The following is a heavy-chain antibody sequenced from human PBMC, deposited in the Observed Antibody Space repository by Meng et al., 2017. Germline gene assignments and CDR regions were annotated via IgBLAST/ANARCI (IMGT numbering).Heavy chain of an antibody. CDR2: IIPSRSDA. Sequence: ASVKVSCKASGYTFIDAYVHWVRQAPGQGLEWMGRIIPSRSDANSAQKFQGRVTQNWDTSISTAYMELSSQRSDDKAIYYCARDGGNYDFDYWGQGTQVTVSS. CDR1: GYTFIDAY. V-gene: IGHV1-2*06. J-gene: IGHJ4*02. CDR3: ARDGGNYDFDY. D-gene: IGHD1-7*01.